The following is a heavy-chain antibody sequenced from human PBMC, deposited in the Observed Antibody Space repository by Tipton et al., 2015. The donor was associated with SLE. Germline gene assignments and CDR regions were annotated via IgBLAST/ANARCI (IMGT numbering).Heavy chain of an antibody. V-gene: IGHV3-15*01. Sequence: SLRLSCAASGFTFNKAWLGWVRQAPGKGLEWVSRIKSKTDGGTIDYAAPVKGRITILRDDSGNTLYLQMNSLKTEDTAVYYCSTNPTSVFCGKGTLVTVSS. CDR3: STNPTSVF. CDR2: IKSKTDGGTI. CDR1: GFTFNKAW. J-gene: IGHJ4*02. D-gene: IGHD3-10*01.